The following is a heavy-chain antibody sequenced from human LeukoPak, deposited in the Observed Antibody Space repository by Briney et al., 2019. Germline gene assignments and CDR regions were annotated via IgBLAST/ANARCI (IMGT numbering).Heavy chain of an antibody. CDR1: GGSISSSSYY. J-gene: IGHJ4*02. V-gene: IGHV4-39*07. CDR2: IYYSGST. D-gene: IGHD6-13*01. CDR3: ARGGKAAGDFDY. Sequence: SETLSLTCTVSGGSISSSSYYWGWIRQPPGKGLEWIGSIYYSGSTYYNPSLKSRVTISVDTSKNQFSLKLSSVTAADTAVYYCARGGKAAGDFDYWGQGTLVTVSS.